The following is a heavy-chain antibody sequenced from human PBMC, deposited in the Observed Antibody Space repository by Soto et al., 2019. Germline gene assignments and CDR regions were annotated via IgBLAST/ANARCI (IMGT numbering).Heavy chain of an antibody. CDR3: ARGRYCLTGRCFPNWFDS. CDR2: IYKSTTT. Sequence: SETLSLTCSVSGDSISTVDYLWAWIRQPPGQALEYIGYIYKSTTTYYNPSFESRVAISLDTSKSQFSLNVTSVTAADTAVYFCARGRYCLTGRCFPNWFDSWGQGTLVTVSS. V-gene: IGHV4-30-4*01. D-gene: IGHD2-15*01. CDR1: GDSISTVDYL. J-gene: IGHJ5*01.